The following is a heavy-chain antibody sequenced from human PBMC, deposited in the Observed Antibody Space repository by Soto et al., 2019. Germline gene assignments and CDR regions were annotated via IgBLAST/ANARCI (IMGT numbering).Heavy chain of an antibody. CDR2: ISAYNGNT. D-gene: IGHD3-9*01. CDR3: ARVPLRYFDWSKGFGY. V-gene: IGHV1-18*01. J-gene: IGHJ4*02. Sequence: QVQLVQSGAEVKKPGASEKVSCMASGYTFTSYGISWVRQAPGQGLEWMGWISAYNGNTNYAQKLQGRVTMTTDTSTSTAYMELRSLRSDDTAVYYCARVPLRYFDWSKGFGYWGQGTLVTVSS. CDR1: GYTFTSYG.